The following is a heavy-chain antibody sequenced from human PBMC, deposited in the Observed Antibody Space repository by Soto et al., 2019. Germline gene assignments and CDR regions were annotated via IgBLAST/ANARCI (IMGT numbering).Heavy chain of an antibody. CDR2: IYYSGST. CDR3: ARRSYSRVLNWFDP. J-gene: IGHJ5*02. V-gene: IGHV4-59*01. Sequence: QVQLQESGPGLVKPSETLSLTCTVSGGSISSYYWSWIWQPPGKGLEWIGYIYYSGSTNYNPSLKSRVTTSVDTSKNQCSLKLSSVTASYTAVYYCARRSYSRVLNWFDPWGQGTMVTVSS. D-gene: IGHD6-13*01. CDR1: GGSISSYY.